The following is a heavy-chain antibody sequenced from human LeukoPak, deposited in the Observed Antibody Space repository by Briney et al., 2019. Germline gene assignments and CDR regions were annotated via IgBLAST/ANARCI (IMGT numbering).Heavy chain of an antibody. Sequence: RTSETLSLTCTVSGGSISSYYWSWIRQPPGKGLEWIGYIYYSGSTNYNPSLKSRVTISVDTSKNQFSLKLSSVTAADTAVYYCARWASSTSPDYWGQGTLVTVSS. CDR3: ARWASSTSPDY. V-gene: IGHV4-59*01. CDR1: GGSISSYY. J-gene: IGHJ4*02. CDR2: IYYSGST. D-gene: IGHD2-2*01.